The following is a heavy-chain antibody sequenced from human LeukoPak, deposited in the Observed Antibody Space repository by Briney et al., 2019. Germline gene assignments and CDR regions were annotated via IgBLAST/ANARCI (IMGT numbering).Heavy chain of an antibody. CDR3: ARSRQQLVWRYFDY. CDR2: IIPIFGTA. D-gene: IGHD6-13*01. J-gene: IGHJ4*02. Sequence: GASVKVSCKASGGTFSSYAISWVRQAPGQGLEWMGGIIPIFGTANYAQKFQGRVTITADESTSTAYMELSSLRSEDTAVYYCARSRQQLVWRYFDYWGQGTLVTVSS. V-gene: IGHV1-69*13. CDR1: GGTFSSYA.